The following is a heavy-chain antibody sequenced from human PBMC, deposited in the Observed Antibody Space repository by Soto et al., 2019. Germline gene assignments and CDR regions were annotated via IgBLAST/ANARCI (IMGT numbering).Heavy chain of an antibody. Sequence: TSETLSLTCTVSGGSISSYYWSWIRQPPGKGLEWIGYIYYSGSTNYNPSLKSRVTISVDTSKNQFSLKLSSVTAADTAVYYCATAYGDGFDFDYWGQGTLVTVS. V-gene: IGHV4-59*12. J-gene: IGHJ4*02. CDR1: GGSISSYY. D-gene: IGHD4-17*01. CDR2: IYYSGST. CDR3: ATAYGDGFDFDY.